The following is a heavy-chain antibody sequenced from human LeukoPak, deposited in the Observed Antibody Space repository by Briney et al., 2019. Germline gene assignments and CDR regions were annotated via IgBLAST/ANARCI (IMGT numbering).Heavy chain of an antibody. D-gene: IGHD3-22*01. CDR2: IKQDGSEK. V-gene: IGHV3-7*01. J-gene: IGHJ4*02. CDR1: PFTFSSYW. Sequence: GGSLRLSCAASPFTFSSYWMSWVRQAPGKGLEWVANIKQDGSEKYYVDSVKGRFTISRDNARNSLSLQMHSLRAEDTAVYYCARITDYYYDSSGYLGYWGQGTLVTVSS. CDR3: ARITDYYYDSSGYLGY.